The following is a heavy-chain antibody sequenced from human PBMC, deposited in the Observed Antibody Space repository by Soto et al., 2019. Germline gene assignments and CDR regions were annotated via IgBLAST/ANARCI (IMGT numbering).Heavy chain of an antibody. D-gene: IGHD3-10*01. J-gene: IGHJ6*03. CDR2: ISGNGGST. Sequence: EVQLLESGGGLIQPGGSLRLSCAASGFTFSNYAMTWVRQAPRKGLEWVSCISGNGGSTYYADSVKGRFTISRDNSKSTLYLQMNSLRAEDTAKSYCAKDTGSPARYYYMDVWGNGTTVTVSS. CDR1: GFTFSNYA. CDR3: AKDTGSPARYYYMDV. V-gene: IGHV3-23*01.